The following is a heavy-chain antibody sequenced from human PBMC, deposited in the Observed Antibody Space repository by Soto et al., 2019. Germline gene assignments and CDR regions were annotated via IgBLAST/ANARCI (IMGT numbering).Heavy chain of an antibody. CDR1: GFTFSSYA. D-gene: IGHD5-18*01. CDR3: ARELGGYSYGPHDAFDI. CDR2: ISYDGSNK. V-gene: IGHV3-30*01. Sequence: PGGSLRLSCAASGFTFSSYAMHWVRQAPGKGLEWVEVISYDGSNKYYADSVKGRFTISRDNSKNTLYLQMNSLRAEDTVVYYCARELGGYSYGPHDAFDIWGQGTMVTVSS. J-gene: IGHJ3*02.